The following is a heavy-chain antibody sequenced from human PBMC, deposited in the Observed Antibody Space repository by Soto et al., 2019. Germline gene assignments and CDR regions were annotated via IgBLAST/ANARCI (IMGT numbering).Heavy chain of an antibody. J-gene: IGHJ6*03. CDR3: AHRPGGGSSYYYYYYYMDV. CDR2: IYWNDDK. V-gene: IGHV2-5*01. D-gene: IGHD2-15*01. Sequence: SGPTLVNPTQTLTLTCTFSGFSLSTSGVGVGWIRQPPGKALEWLALIYWNDDKRYSPSLKSRLTITKDTSKNQVVLTMTNMDPVDTATYYCAHRPGGGSSYYYYYYYMDVWGKGTTVTVSS. CDR1: GFSLSTSGVG.